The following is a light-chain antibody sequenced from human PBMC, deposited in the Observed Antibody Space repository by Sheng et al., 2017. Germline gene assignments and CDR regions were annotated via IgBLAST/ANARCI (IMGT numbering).Light chain of an antibody. CDR3: QKYDTTPWT. CDR1: QGISNS. Sequence: DIQMTQSPSSLSASVGDRVTITCRASQGISNSLAWFQQIPGKAPKSLIYAASNLQSGVPSKFSGSGSGTDFTLTISGLQPEDVANYYCQKYDTTPWTFGQGTNVDLK. J-gene: IGKJ1*01. CDR2: AAS. V-gene: IGKV1-16*02.